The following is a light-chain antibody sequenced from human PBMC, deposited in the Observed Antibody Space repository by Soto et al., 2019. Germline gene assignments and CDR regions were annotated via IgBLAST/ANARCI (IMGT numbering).Light chain of an antibody. CDR1: QGISSY. CDR3: QQLNNYPT. Sequence: DIQLTQSPSFLSASVGDRVTITCRASQGISSYLAWYQQKPGKAPKLLIYAASTLQSGVPSRFSGSGSGTEFTLTISRLQPEDFATYYCQQLNNYPTFGPGTKVDIK. V-gene: IGKV1-9*01. CDR2: AAS. J-gene: IGKJ3*01.